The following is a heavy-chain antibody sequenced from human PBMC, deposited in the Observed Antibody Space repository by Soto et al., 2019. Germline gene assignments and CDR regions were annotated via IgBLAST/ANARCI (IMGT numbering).Heavy chain of an antibody. CDR2: IYPGDSNT. J-gene: IGHJ4*02. Sequence: GEPLKISCKGSGYSFTNYWIGWVRQMPGKGLEWMGIIYPGDSNTRYSPSFQGQFTISADKSLSTAYLQWSSLKASDTAMYYCARQGYCSSTACYTVDYWGQGTLVTVSS. CDR3: ARQGYCSSTACYTVDY. V-gene: IGHV5-51*01. D-gene: IGHD2-2*02. CDR1: GYSFTNYW.